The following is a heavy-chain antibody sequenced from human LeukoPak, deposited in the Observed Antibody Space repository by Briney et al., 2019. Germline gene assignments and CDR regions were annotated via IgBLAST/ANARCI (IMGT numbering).Heavy chain of an antibody. Sequence: ASVKVSCKASGYTFTSYGISWVRQAPGQGLEWMGWISAYNGNTNYAQKLQGRVTMTTDTSTSTAYMELRSLRSDDTAVYYCARRYCSGGSCYFHYYYGMDVWGQGTTVTVSS. CDR3: ARRYCSGGSCYFHYYYGMDV. J-gene: IGHJ6*02. V-gene: IGHV1-18*01. CDR1: GYTFTSYG. D-gene: IGHD2-15*01. CDR2: ISAYNGNT.